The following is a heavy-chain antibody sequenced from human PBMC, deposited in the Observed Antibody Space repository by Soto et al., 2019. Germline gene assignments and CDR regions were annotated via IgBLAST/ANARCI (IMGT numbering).Heavy chain of an antibody. Sequence: EVQLLESGGGLVQPGGSLRLSCAASGFTFSSYAMSWVRQAPGKGLEWVSVISGSGDSTNYADSVKDRFTISRDNSKNSLYLQMNSLRVEDTAVYYCAKSSTWAHYYYMDVWGKETTVTVSS. CDR3: AKSSTWAHYYYMDV. CDR2: ISGSGDST. CDR1: GFTFSSYA. V-gene: IGHV3-23*01. D-gene: IGHD2-2*01. J-gene: IGHJ6*03.